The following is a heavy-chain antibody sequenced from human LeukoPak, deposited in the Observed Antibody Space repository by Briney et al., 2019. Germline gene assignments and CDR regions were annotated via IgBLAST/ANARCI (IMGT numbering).Heavy chain of an antibody. V-gene: IGHV3-30*04. Sequence: GRSLRLSCAASGFTFSSYAMHWVRQAPGKGLEWVAAISYDGSIKYSADSVKGRFTISRDNAKKSLYLQMNSLRAEDTAVYYCARDSGVGPCLFCSGFDIWGQGTMVTVSS. CDR2: ISYDGSIK. D-gene: IGHD2-15*01. J-gene: IGHJ3*02. CDR1: GFTFSSYA. CDR3: ARDSGVGPCLFCSGFDI.